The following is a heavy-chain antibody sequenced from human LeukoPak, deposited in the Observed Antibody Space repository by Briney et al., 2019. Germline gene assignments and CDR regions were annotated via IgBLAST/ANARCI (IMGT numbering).Heavy chain of an antibody. D-gene: IGHD2-15*01. V-gene: IGHV3-21*01. CDR1: GFTFSSYS. J-gene: IGHJ3*02. CDR3: AKWTDINKYCSDGSCSPGAFDI. Sequence: GGSLRLSCAASGFTFSSYSMNWVRQPPGKGLEWVSYISSNSIYIYYTDSVEGRFTISRDNAKNSLYLQMNSLRVDDTAVYYCAKWTDINKYCSDGSCSPGAFDIWGQGTMVTVSS. CDR2: ISSNSIYI.